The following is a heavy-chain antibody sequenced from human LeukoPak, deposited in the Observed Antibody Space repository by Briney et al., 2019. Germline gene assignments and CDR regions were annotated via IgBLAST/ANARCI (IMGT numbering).Heavy chain of an antibody. V-gene: IGHV3-74*01. CDR3: ARAIYDAFDI. D-gene: IGHD5-24*01. CDR1: GFTLRNYW. J-gene: IGHJ3*02. CDR2: SNSDGSST. Sequence: PGGSLRLSCAASGFTLRNYWIQRVRQAPGKGLVWVSHSNSDGSSTNYADSVKDRFTISRDNDKHTLYLQMNNLRAEDTAVYYCARAIYDAFDIWGQGTMVTVSS.